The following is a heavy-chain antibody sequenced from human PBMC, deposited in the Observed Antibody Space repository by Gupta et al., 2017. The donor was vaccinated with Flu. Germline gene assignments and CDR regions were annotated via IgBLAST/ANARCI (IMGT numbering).Heavy chain of an antibody. CDR2: IDHRGGT. D-gene: IGHD3-3*01. CDR3: PRLGGVTVGYNFLDS. Sequence: ALSGSYWSWIRQPPGKGPEWLGEIDHRGGTDYNPSLKGQVTMAVDTSKNQFSLNIYSLTAADTPISSCPRLGGVTVGYNFLDSWGLGNLFTV. J-gene: IGHJ5*01. CDR1: ALSGSY. V-gene: IGHV4-34*01.